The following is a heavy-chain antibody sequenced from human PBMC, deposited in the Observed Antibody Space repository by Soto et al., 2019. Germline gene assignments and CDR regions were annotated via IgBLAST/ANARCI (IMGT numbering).Heavy chain of an antibody. J-gene: IGHJ4*02. CDR2: INPNSGGT. CDR3: ARDPPLLWFGEPFDY. D-gene: IGHD3-10*01. Sequence: GASVKVSCKASGYTFTGYYMHWVRQAPGQGLEWMGWINPNSGGTNYAQKFQGRVTMTRDTSISTAYMELSRLRSDDTAVYYCARDPPLLWFGEPFDYWGQGTLVTVLL. V-gene: IGHV1-2*02. CDR1: GYTFTGYY.